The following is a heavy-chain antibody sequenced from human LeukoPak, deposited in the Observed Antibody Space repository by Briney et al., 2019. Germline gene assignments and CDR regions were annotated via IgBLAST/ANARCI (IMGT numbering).Heavy chain of an antibody. Sequence: GGSLRLSCAASGFTFSNYWMHWVRQAPGKGLVWVSRINSDGSDTTYTDSVKGRFTISRDNAKNTMYLQMNSLRAEDTAVYYCAREKYCGGDCFSFDYWGQGTLVTVSS. J-gene: IGHJ4*02. CDR3: AREKYCGGDCFSFDY. V-gene: IGHV3-74*01. CDR1: GFTFSNYW. D-gene: IGHD2-21*02. CDR2: INSDGSDT.